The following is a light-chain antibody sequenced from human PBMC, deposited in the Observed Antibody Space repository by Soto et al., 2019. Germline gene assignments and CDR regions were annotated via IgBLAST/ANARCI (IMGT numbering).Light chain of an antibody. Sequence: VLTQSPGTLSVSPGERATLSCRASQTVRNNYLAWYQQKPGQAPRLLSYDASSRATGIPDRFSGGGSGTEFTLTISRLEPEDFAVYYCQQFSSYPLTFGGGTKVDIK. CDR3: QQFSSYPLT. CDR1: QTVRNNY. CDR2: DAS. J-gene: IGKJ4*01. V-gene: IGKV3-20*01.